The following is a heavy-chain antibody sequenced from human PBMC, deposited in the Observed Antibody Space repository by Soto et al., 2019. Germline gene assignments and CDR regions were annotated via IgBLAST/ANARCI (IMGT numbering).Heavy chain of an antibody. V-gene: IGHV5-51*01. CDR2: IYPGDSDT. J-gene: IGHJ3*02. Sequence: GESLKISCKGSGYSFSTYWLAWVRQMPGKGLEYMGIIYPGDSDTRYSPSFQGQVTISADKSINTAYLQWSSLKASDTAMYYCARPRVGTTRLEDPFDIRGQGTMVTVSS. CDR3: ARPRVGTTRLEDPFDI. CDR1: GYSFSTYW. D-gene: IGHD5-12*01.